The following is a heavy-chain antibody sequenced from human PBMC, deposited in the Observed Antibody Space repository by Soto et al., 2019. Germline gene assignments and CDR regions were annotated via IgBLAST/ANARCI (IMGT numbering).Heavy chain of an antibody. CDR3: ARTTYSSGLLFYLDY. CDR1: GYMFTYYH. J-gene: IGHJ4*02. D-gene: IGHD5-18*01. Sequence: GASVKVSCKASGYMFTYYHVHWVRQAPGQGLEWMGIINPNGGDTRYAQKFQGRVTMTRDTSTSTVYMEVGSLRSEDTALSQCARTTYSSGLLFYLDYWGQGTLVTVSS. V-gene: IGHV1-46*01. CDR2: INPNGGDT.